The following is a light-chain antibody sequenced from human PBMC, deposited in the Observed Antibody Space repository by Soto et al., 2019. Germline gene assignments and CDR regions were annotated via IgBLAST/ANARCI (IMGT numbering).Light chain of an antibody. CDR1: SSNIGAGYD. CDR2: GNS. CDR3: RSYDSSLSVV. V-gene: IGLV1-40*01. Sequence: QSVLTQPPSVSGAPGQRVTISCTGSSSNIGAGYDVHWYQQLPGTAPKLLIYGNSNRPSGVPDRFSGSKSGTSASLAITGLQAEDEADYCRSYDSSLSVVFGGGTKLTVL. J-gene: IGLJ2*01.